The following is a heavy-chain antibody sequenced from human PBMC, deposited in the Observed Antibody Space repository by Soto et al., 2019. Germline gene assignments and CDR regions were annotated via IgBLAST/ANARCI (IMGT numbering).Heavy chain of an antibody. Sequence: SETLSLTCTVSDGSISSYYWSWIRQPPGKGLEWIGYIYHNGNTNYNPSLKSRVTISVDTSKKHFSLNLRSVTAADTAVYYCARNNWNDVFWFDPWGKGILVTVSS. CDR2: IYHNGNT. V-gene: IGHV4-59*01. D-gene: IGHD1-20*01. CDR1: DGSISSYY. CDR3: ARNNWNDVFWFDP. J-gene: IGHJ5*02.